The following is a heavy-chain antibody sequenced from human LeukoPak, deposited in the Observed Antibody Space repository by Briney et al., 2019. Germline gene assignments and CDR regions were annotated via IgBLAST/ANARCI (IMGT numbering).Heavy chain of an antibody. Sequence: GRSLRLSCAASGFTFSSYGMHWVRQAPGKGLEWVAVISYDGSNKYYADSVKGRLTISRDNSKNTLYLQMNSLRAEDTAVYYCAKVVAAAGTIPYYYYGMDVWGKGTTVTVSS. CDR2: ISYDGSNK. J-gene: IGHJ6*04. CDR3: AKVVAAAGTIPYYYYGMDV. D-gene: IGHD6-13*01. V-gene: IGHV3-30*18. CDR1: GFTFSSYG.